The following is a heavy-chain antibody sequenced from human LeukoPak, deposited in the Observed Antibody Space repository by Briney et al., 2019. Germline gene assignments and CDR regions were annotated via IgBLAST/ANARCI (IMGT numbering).Heavy chain of an antibody. CDR2: IYNGGNT. Sequence: SQTLSLTCTVPGGSISSGDYYWSWIRQPPGEGLEWIGFIYNGGNTYYNPSLKSRVTISVDTSKNQFSLRLTSVTAADTAVYYCARAGDFDYWGQGTLVTVSS. D-gene: IGHD4-17*01. V-gene: IGHV4-30-4*01. CDR3: ARAGDFDY. J-gene: IGHJ4*02. CDR1: GGSISSGDYY.